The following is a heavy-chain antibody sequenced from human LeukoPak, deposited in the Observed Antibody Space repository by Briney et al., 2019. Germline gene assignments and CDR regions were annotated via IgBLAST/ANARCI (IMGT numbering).Heavy chain of an antibody. CDR1: GFTFSSYW. D-gene: IGHD6-13*01. CDR2: IKQDGSEK. CDR3: ARVAAAGQYNWFDP. J-gene: IGHJ5*02. V-gene: IGHV3-7*05. Sequence: GGSLRLSCAASGFTFSSYWMSWVRQAPGKGLEWVANIKQDGSEKYYVDSVKGRFTISRDNAKNSLYLQMNSLRAEDTAVYYCARVAAAGQYNWFDPWGQGTLVTVSS.